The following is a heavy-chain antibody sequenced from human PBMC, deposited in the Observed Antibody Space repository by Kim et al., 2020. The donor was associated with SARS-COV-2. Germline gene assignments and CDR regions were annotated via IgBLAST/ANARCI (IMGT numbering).Heavy chain of an antibody. CDR2: INPSGGST. Sequence: ASVKVSCKASGYTLISYYMHWVRQAPGQGLEWMGIINPSGGSTSYAQKFQGGVTMTRDTSTSTVYMELSSLRSEDTAVYYCARDLPNTYYYDSSGYYPHRYYYYGMDVCGAGDTGSVSS. J-gene: IGHJ6*04. CDR1: GYTLISYY. D-gene: IGHD3-22*01. V-gene: IGHV1-46*01. CDR3: ARDLPNTYYYDSSGYYPHRYYYYGMDV.